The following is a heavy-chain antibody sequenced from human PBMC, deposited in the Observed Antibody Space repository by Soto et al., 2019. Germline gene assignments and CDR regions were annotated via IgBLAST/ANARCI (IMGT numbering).Heavy chain of an antibody. V-gene: IGHV4-34*01. J-gene: IGHJ6*03. CDR2: INESGKI. D-gene: IGHD3-10*01. CDR1: GGSFSGYQ. CDR3: ARGLILWFGELSRRGGYYYYMDV. Sequence: QVQLQQWGAGLLKPSETLSLTCAVYGGSFSGYQWTWIRQTPGKGLEWIGEINESGKINYNPSLKRRVTMLVDTAKKQISLKLSSVTAADTAVYYCARGLILWFGELSRRGGYYYYMDVWGKGTTVTVSS.